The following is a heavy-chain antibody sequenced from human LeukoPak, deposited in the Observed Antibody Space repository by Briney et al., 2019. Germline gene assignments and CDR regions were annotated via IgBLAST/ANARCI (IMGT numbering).Heavy chain of an antibody. CDR3: ALTVYSSSWSTEGYYFYYSMDV. J-gene: IGHJ6*02. D-gene: IGHD6-13*01. CDR1: GGTFSSYA. V-gene: IGHV1-69*04. CDR2: IIPILGIA. Sequence: SVKVSCKASGGTFSSYAISWVRQAPGQGLEWMGRIIPILGIANYAQKFQGRVTVTADKSTSTVHMELRSVRSEDTAVYYCALTVYSSSWSTEGYYFYYSMDVWGQGTTVTVSS.